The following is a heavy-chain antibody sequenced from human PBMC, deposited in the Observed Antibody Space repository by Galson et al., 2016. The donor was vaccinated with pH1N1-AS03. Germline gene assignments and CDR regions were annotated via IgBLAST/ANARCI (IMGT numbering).Heavy chain of an antibody. J-gene: IGHJ4*02. Sequence: SVKVSCKASGDTFSNYALSWVRQAPGQGLDWMGGVIPTLGITKHAQKFQDRVTITADKSTNTADMELASLTSEDTAVYYCARGGLSGGYIDSWGPGTLVTVSS. V-gene: IGHV1-69*10. CDR2: VIPTLGIT. D-gene: IGHD3-10*01. CDR1: GDTFSNYA. CDR3: ARGGLSGGYIDS.